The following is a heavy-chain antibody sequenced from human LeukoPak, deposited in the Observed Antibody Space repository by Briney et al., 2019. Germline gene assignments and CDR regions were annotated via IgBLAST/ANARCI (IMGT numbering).Heavy chain of an antibody. CDR3: ARRVWGSCRYTDFDY. CDR2: INHSGST. J-gene: IGHJ4*02. V-gene: IGHV4-34*01. Sequence: SETLSLTCAVYGGSFSGYYWSWIRQPPGKGLEWIGEINHSGSTNYNPSLKSRVTLSVDTSKNQFSLKLSSVNAADTAVFYCARRVWGSCRYTDFDYWGQGTLVTVSS. D-gene: IGHD3-16*02. CDR1: GGSFSGYY.